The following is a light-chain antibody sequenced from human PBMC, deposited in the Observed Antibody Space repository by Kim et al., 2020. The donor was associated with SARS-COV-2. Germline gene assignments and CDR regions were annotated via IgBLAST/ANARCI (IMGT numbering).Light chain of an antibody. CDR3: QQRSNWPPLDT. CDR1: QSVSSR. Sequence: IVLTQSPATLSLSPGERATLSCRASQSVSSRLAWYQHKPGQAPSLLIYDASHRATGIPARFSGSGSGTDFTLTISSLEPDDFAVYYCQQRSNWPPLDTFGQGTKLEI. V-gene: IGKV3-11*01. CDR2: DAS. J-gene: IGKJ2*01.